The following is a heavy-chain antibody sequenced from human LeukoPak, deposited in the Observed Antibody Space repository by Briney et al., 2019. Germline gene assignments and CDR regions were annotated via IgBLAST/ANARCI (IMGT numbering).Heavy chain of an antibody. CDR3: ARVQLERRGNWFDP. Sequence: GGSLRLSYAASGFTFSSYEMNWVRQAPGEGLEWVSYISSSGSTIYYADSVKGRFTISRDNAKNSLYLQMNSLRAEDTAVYYCARVQLERRGNWFDPWGQGTLVTVSS. V-gene: IGHV3-48*03. D-gene: IGHD1-1*01. J-gene: IGHJ5*02. CDR2: ISSSGSTI. CDR1: GFTFSSYE.